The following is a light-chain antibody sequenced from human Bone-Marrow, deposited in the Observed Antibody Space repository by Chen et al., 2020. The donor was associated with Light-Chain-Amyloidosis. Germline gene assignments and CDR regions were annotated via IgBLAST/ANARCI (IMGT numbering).Light chain of an antibody. CDR1: SSNIRTNA. J-gene: IGLJ3*02. Sequence: QSVLTQPPSASGTLGQRVTISCSGSSSNIRTNAVLWYQHLPGTAPKLLIYSDKQRPSGVPDRFSGSKSGTSASLGIFGLQSEDEADYYCATWDDSLNWVFGGGTKLTVL. CDR3: ATWDDSLNWV. V-gene: IGLV1-44*01. CDR2: SDK.